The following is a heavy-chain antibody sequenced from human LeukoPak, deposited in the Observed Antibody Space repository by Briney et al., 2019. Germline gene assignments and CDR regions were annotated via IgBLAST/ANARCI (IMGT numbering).Heavy chain of an antibody. J-gene: IGHJ4*02. D-gene: IGHD2-8*01. CDR3: TVDTNTDSQYY. Sequence: TTGGSLRLSCAGSGFTFSHAWMSWVRQGPGKGLEWVGRIKSKTDGSTTDYAAAVKGRFTISRDDSENTLYLQMNSLKTEDTAVYYCTVDTNTDSQYYWGQGTLVTVSS. CDR1: GFTFSHAW. CDR2: IKSKTDGSTT. V-gene: IGHV3-15*01.